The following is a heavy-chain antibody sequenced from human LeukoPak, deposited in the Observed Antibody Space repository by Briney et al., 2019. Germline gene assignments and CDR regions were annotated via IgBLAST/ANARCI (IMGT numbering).Heavy chain of an antibody. D-gene: IGHD3-10*01. Sequence: SETLSLTCAVYGGSFSDFYWSWIRQAPGKGLEWIGEINHSGYTNYNPSLKSRVTVSIDTSKNQFSLKMNSVTAADTAVYYCARGQWFRAFWSRGTPVTVSS. CDR2: INHSGYT. J-gene: IGHJ4*02. CDR1: GGSFSDFY. V-gene: IGHV4-34*01. CDR3: ARGQWFRAF.